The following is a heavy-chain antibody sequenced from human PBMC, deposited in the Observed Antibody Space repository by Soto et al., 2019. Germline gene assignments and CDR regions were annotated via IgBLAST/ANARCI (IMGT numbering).Heavy chain of an antibody. CDR3: ARGASYYYDSSGYSHLDY. D-gene: IGHD3-22*01. Sequence: GASVKVSCKASGYTFTSYAMHWVRQAPGQRLEWMGWINAGNGNTKYSQKFQGRVTITRDTSASTAYMELSSLRSEDTAVYYCARGASYYYDSSGYSHLDYWGQGTLVTVSS. CDR1: GYTFTSYA. CDR2: INAGNGNT. V-gene: IGHV1-3*01. J-gene: IGHJ4*02.